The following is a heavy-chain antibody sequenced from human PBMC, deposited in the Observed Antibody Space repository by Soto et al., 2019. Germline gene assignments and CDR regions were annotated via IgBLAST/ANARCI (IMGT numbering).Heavy chain of an antibody. V-gene: IGHV3-33*01. Sequence: QVQPVESGGGVVQPGRSLRLSCAASGFTFSSYGMHWARQAPGKGLEWVAVSWYDGRNKYYADPVKARITITRDNSKNTLYLQMNCLSAEDTAVYYFAREAGRSGYRYYCGQGTLVAVSS. CDR1: GFTFSSYG. CDR3: AREAGRSGYRYY. J-gene: IGHJ4*02. CDR2: SWYDGRNK. D-gene: IGHD5-12*01.